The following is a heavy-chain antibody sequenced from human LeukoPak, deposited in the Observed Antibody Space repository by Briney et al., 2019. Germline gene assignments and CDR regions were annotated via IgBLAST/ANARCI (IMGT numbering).Heavy chain of an antibody. D-gene: IGHD7-27*01. CDR1: GVSIVRHY. Sequence: SETLSLTCTVSGVSIVRHYWIWIRQPPGKGLEWIGHISYSGSTNYNPSLKSRVTISVDTSKNQVSLRLSSVTAADTAVYYCARDGEGDEGWDYWGQGTLVTVSS. V-gene: IGHV4-59*11. CDR2: ISYSGST. J-gene: IGHJ4*02. CDR3: ARDGEGDEGWDY.